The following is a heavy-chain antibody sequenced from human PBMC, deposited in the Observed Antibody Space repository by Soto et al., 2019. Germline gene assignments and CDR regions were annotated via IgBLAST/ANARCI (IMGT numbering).Heavy chain of an antibody. CDR3: ARDSISSIFGVVTAFDAFDI. CDR2: ISYDGSNK. CDR1: GFTFSSYA. Sequence: PGGSLRLSCAASGFTFSSYAMHWVRQAPGKGLEWVAVISYDGSNKYYADSVKGRFTISRDNSKNTLYLQMNSLRAEDTAVYYCARDSISSIFGVVTAFDAFDIWAQGKMVTVSS. D-gene: IGHD3-3*01. V-gene: IGHV3-30-3*01. J-gene: IGHJ3*02.